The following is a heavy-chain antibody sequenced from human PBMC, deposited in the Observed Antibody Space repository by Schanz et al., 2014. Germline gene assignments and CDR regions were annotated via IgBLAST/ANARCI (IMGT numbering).Heavy chain of an antibody. J-gene: IGHJ4*02. D-gene: IGHD3-10*01. CDR2: ISGSGGST. CDR3: ARIGGSVFDY. V-gene: IGHV3-23*04. Sequence: EVQLVQSGGGLVQPGGSLRLSCAASGFTFSSYAMSWVRQAPGKGLEWVSAISGSGGSTYYADSVKGRFTISRDNTKNSLFLQLNSLRADDTAVYYCARIGGSVFDYWAQGTLVTVSS. CDR1: GFTFSSYA.